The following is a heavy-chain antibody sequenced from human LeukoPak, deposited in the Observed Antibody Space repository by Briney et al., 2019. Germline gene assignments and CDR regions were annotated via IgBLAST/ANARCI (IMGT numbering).Heavy chain of an antibody. CDR3: AKDDSGTFDHFDY. CDR2: INFSGAHT. D-gene: IGHD1-26*01. Sequence: GGSLRLSCAASGFTFNTYSMSWVRQAPGKGLEWVAGINFSGAHTYYADSVKGRSTISRDNSKNTLSLQINRLRAEDTAVYYCAKDDSGTFDHFDYWGQGTLVTVSS. J-gene: IGHJ4*02. V-gene: IGHV3-23*01. CDR1: GFTFNTYS.